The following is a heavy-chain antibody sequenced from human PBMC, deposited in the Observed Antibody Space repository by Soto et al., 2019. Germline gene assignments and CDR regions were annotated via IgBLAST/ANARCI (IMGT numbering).Heavy chain of an antibody. D-gene: IGHD6-13*01. J-gene: IGHJ6*02. CDR1: GFSLSTSGVG. Sequence: QITLKESGPTLVKPTQTLTLTCTFSGFSLSTSGVGVGWIRQPPGKALEWLALIYWDDDKRYSPSLKSRLTITKNTPKNQVVLTMTNMDPVDTATYYCAHGHIRQAAGTVHYYYYGMDVWGQGTTVTVSS. V-gene: IGHV2-5*02. CDR3: AHGHIRQAAGTVHYYYYGMDV. CDR2: IYWDDDK.